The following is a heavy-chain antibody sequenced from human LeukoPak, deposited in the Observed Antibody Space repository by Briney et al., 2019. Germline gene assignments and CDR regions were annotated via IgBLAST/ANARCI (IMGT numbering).Heavy chain of an antibody. CDR2: INHSGST. J-gene: IGHJ4*02. CDR1: GGSFSGYY. CDR3: ARAVGYYFDNSGPSKTFDY. V-gene: IGHV4-34*01. Sequence: PSEILSLTCTVYGGSFSGYYWSWIRQPPGKGLEWIGEINHSGSTNYNPSLKSRVTISVDTSKNQFSLKLTSVTAADTAVYYCARAVGYYFDNSGPSKTFDYWGQGTLVTVSS. D-gene: IGHD3-22*01.